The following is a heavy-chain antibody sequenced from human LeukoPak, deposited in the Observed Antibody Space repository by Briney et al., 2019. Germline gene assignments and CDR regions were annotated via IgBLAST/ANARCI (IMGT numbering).Heavy chain of an antibody. J-gene: IGHJ3*02. V-gene: IGHV3-23*01. CDR1: GFTFRSHD. D-gene: IGHD3/OR15-3a*01. CDR3: VREGPRGLAFDI. CDR2: ISASGGST. Sequence: GGSLRLSCAASGFTFRSHDMSWVRQAPGKGLEWVSGISASGGSTLYADSVKGRFTISRDDSKNTLYLQMNGLRVEDTAVYYCVREGPRGLAFDIWGQGTMVTVS.